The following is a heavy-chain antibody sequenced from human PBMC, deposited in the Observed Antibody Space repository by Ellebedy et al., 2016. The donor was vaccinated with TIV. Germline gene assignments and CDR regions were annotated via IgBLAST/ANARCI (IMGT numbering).Heavy chain of an antibody. D-gene: IGHD3-10*01. CDR2: IRYDGTNK. V-gene: IGHV3-30*02. CDR1: GFIFSSYG. CDR3: AKDRLWRGSGTQTFDN. J-gene: IGHJ4*02. Sequence: GESLKISCAASGFIFSSYGMHWVRQAPRKGLEWVAFIRYDGTNKFYADSVKGRFIISRDNSKNTPYLQMNSLRDEDTAVYYCAKDRLWRGSGTQTFDNWGQGTLVTVSS.